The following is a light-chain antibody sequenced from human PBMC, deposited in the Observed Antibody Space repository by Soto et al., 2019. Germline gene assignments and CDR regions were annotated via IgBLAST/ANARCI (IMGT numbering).Light chain of an antibody. CDR3: QQYGDWPLT. CDR1: QSAGNN. CDR2: ATS. Sequence: EIVETQSPATLSVSPGERPTLSCRASQSAGNNFAWYQQKPGQAPSLLILATSTRATGVPARFSGSGSGTEFTLTISSLQSEDFAVYYCQQYGDWPLTFGGGAKVEIE. J-gene: IGKJ4*01. V-gene: IGKV3-15*01.